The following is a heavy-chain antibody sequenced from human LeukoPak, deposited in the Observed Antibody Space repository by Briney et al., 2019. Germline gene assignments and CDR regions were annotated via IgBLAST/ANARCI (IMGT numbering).Heavy chain of an antibody. CDR1: GGSISSGGYY. V-gene: IGHV4-31*03. D-gene: IGHD3-22*01. CDR2: IYYSGST. J-gene: IGHJ4*02. Sequence: SETLSLTCTVSGGSISSGGYYWSWIRQHPGKGLEWIGYIYYSGSTYYNPSLKSRVTISVDTSKNQFSLKLSSVTAADPAVYYCARDSSGYYYGYWGQGTLVTVSS. CDR3: ARDSSGYYYGY.